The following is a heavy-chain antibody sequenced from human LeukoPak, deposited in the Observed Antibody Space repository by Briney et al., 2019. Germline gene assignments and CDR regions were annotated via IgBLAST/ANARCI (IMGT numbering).Heavy chain of an antibody. Sequence: GGSLRLSCAASGFTFSSYWMHWVRQAPGKGLVWVSRINRDGSSTSYADSVKGRFTISRDNAKNTLYLQMNSLRAEDTAVYYHACVPPCDSRSTSCYLDALDIWGHETMVTVSS. J-gene: IGHJ3*02. CDR2: INRDGSST. V-gene: IGHV3-74*01. CDR3: ACVPPCDSRSTSCYLDALDI. CDR1: GFTFSSYW. D-gene: IGHD2-2*01.